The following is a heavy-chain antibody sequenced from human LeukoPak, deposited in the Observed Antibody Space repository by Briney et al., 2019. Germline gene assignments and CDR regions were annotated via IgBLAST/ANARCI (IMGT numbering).Heavy chain of an antibody. CDR3: ARADIWLGSNDY. CDR2: MNPNSGNT. J-gene: IGHJ4*02. CDR1: GYTFTSYD. D-gene: IGHD5-24*01. Sequence: ASVKVSCKASGYTFTSYDINWVRQATGQGLEWMGWMNPNSGNTGYAQKFQGRVTMTMNTSISTAYMELSSLRSEDTAGYYCARADIWLGSNDYWGQGTLVTVSS. V-gene: IGHV1-8*01.